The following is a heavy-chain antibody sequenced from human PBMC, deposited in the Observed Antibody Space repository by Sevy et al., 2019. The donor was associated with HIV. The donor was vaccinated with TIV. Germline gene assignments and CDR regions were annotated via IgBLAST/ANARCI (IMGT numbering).Heavy chain of an antibody. CDR1: GYSISSGYY. V-gene: IGHV4-38-2*02. CDR3: ARDRLVVVTAINQFSHGMDV. CDR2: IYNSGST. Sequence: SETLSLTCAVSGYSISSGYYWGWIRQPPGKGLGWIGSIYNSGSTYSNPSLKSRVTISVDTSKNKVSLKLSSVTAAGTAVYYCARDRLVVVTAINQFSHGMDVWGQGTTVTVSS. D-gene: IGHD2-21*02. J-gene: IGHJ6*02.